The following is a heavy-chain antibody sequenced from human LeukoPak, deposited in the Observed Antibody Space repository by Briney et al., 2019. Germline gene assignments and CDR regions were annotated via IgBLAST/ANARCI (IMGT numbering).Heavy chain of an antibody. D-gene: IGHD6-19*01. CDR3: ATGHPRYSSGWYGAWGYYYYGMDV. Sequence: ASVKVSCKVSGYTLTELSMHWVRQAPGKGLEWMGGFDPEDGETIYAQKFQGRVTMTEDTSTDTAYMELSSLRSEDTAVYYCATGHPRYSSGWYGAWGYYYYGMDVWGQGTTVTVSS. CDR1: GYTLTELS. V-gene: IGHV1-24*01. CDR2: FDPEDGET. J-gene: IGHJ6*02.